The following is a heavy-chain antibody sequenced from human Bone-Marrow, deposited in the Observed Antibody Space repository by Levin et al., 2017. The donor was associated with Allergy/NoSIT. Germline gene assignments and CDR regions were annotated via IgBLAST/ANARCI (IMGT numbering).Heavy chain of an antibody. Sequence: GGSLRLSCAASGFTFSSYGMYWVRQAPGKGLEWVAVISYDGSNKNYADSVKGRFTISRDNSKNTLYLQMNSLRAEDTAVYYCAKRMGPNMVATDIDYWGQGTLVTVSS. D-gene: IGHD5-12*01. CDR1: GFTFSSYG. J-gene: IGHJ4*02. CDR3: AKRMGPNMVATDIDY. V-gene: IGHV3-30*18. CDR2: ISYDGSNK.